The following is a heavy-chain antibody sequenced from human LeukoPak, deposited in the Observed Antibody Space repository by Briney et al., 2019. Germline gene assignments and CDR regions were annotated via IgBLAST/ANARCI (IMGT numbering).Heavy chain of an antibody. CDR1: GLTVSSEY. J-gene: IGHJ4*02. D-gene: IGHD2-15*01. V-gene: IGHV3-53*01. CDR3: ARLLPASRHYFDY. Sequence: PGGSLRLSCAAYGLTVSSEYLAWVRQAPGKGPEWISAIYGAGATYYADSVQGRFTISRDTYSNALYLQMNSLRVEDTAVYHCARLLPASRHYFDYWGQGTLVTVSS. CDR2: IYGAGAT.